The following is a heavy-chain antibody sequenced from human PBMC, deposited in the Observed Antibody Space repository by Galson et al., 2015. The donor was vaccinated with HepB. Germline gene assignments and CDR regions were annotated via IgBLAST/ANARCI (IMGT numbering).Heavy chain of an antibody. J-gene: IGHJ5*02. Sequence: CKVSGYTLTELSMHWVRQAPGKGLEWMGGFDPEDGETIYAQKFQGRVTMTEDTSTDTAYMELSSLRSEDTAVYYCATARALLWFGELLLPSVPWFDPWGQGTLVTVSS. CDR2: FDPEDGET. CDR3: ATARALLWFGELLLPSVPWFDP. CDR1: GYTLTELS. D-gene: IGHD3-10*01. V-gene: IGHV1-24*01.